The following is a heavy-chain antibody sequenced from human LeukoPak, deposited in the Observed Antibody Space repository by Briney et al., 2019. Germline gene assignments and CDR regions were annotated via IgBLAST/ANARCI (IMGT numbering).Heavy chain of an antibody. CDR2: IIPILGIA. Sequence: SVKVSCKASGGTFSSYAISWVRQAPGQGLEWMGRIIPILGIANYAQKFQGRVTITADKSTSTAYMELSSLRSEDTAVYYCAREGSGWYYFDYRGQGNLVTVSS. J-gene: IGHJ4*02. D-gene: IGHD6-19*01. V-gene: IGHV1-69*04. CDR1: GGTFSSYA. CDR3: AREGSGWYYFDY.